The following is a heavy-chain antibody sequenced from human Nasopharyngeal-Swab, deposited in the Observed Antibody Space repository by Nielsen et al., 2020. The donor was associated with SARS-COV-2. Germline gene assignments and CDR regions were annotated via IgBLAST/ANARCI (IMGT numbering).Heavy chain of an antibody. CDR1: GGSISSSSYY. Sequence: SETLSLTCTVSGGSISSSSYYWGWIRQPPGKGLEWIGSIYYSGSTYYNPSLKSRVTISVDTSKNQFSLKLSSVTAAETAVYYCARDPRGLAGTFDYWGQGTLVTVSS. J-gene: IGHJ4*02. CDR3: ARDPRGLAGTFDY. D-gene: IGHD6-19*01. V-gene: IGHV4-39*07. CDR2: IYYSGST.